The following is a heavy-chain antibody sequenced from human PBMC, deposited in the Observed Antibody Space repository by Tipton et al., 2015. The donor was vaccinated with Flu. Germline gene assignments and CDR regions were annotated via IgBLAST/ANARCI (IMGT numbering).Heavy chain of an antibody. CDR1: GASIGYYY. D-gene: IGHD1-26*01. Sequence: TLSLTCTVSGASIGYYYWSWVRQPAGKGLEWIGRIYTSESANYNPSLKSRVTMSIDTSKNQFFLKLSSVTAADTAVYYCARALRGPVGATLGYWGQGTLVTVSS. V-gene: IGHV4-4*07. J-gene: IGHJ4*02. CDR3: ARALRGPVGATLGY. CDR2: IYTSESA.